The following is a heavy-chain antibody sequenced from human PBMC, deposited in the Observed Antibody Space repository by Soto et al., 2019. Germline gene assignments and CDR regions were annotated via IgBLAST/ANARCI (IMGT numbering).Heavy chain of an antibody. CDR3: AKSDTTGTPGMASVFDY. J-gene: IGHJ4*02. V-gene: IGHV3-43*02. Sequence: PGGSLRLSCAASGFTFNDYAMHWVRQGPGKSLEWVSLIAGDGGGAYYADSVKGRFTISRDNSRNSLYLQMNSLRTEDTALYYCAKSDTTGTPGMASVFDYWGQGTLVTVSS. D-gene: IGHD1-1*01. CDR1: GFTFNDYA. CDR2: IAGDGGGA.